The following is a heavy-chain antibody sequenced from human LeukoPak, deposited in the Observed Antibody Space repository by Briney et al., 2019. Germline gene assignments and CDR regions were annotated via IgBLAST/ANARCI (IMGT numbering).Heavy chain of an antibody. CDR1: GGSISNYY. Sequence: SETLSLTCTVSGGSISNYYWSWIRQPAGKGLEWIGRIYTSGSTNYNPSLKSRVTMSVDTSKNQFSLKLSSVTAADTAVYYCARAGDYYGSGSYYDYFDYWGQGTLVTVSS. V-gene: IGHV4-4*07. D-gene: IGHD3-10*01. J-gene: IGHJ4*02. CDR3: ARAGDYYGSGSYYDYFDY. CDR2: IYTSGST.